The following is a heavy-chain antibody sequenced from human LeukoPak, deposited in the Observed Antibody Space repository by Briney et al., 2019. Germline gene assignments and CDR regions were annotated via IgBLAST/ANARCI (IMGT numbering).Heavy chain of an antibody. CDR2: INPNSGGT. CDR1: GYTFTGYY. J-gene: IGHJ6*02. D-gene: IGHD4-11*01. Sequence: ASVKVSCKASGYTFTGYYMHWVRQAPGQGLEWMGWINPNSGGTNYAQKFQGRVTMTRDTSISTAYMELSRLRSDDTAVYNCARDLVYSNYGVDVWGQGTTVTVSS. V-gene: IGHV1-2*02. CDR3: ARDLVYSNYGVDV.